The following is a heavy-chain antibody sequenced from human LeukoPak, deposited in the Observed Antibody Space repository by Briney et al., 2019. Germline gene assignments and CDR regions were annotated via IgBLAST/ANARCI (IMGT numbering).Heavy chain of an antibody. J-gene: IGHJ4*02. CDR2: INPNSGGT. CDR3: ARDPYSGSYYGY. Sequence: ASVKVSCKASGYTFTSYYMHWVRQAPGQGLEWMGWINPNSGGTNYAQKFQGRVTMTRDTSISTAYMELSRLRSDDTAVYYCARDPYSGSYYGYWGQGTLVTVSS. CDR1: GYTFTSYY. D-gene: IGHD1-26*01. V-gene: IGHV1-2*02.